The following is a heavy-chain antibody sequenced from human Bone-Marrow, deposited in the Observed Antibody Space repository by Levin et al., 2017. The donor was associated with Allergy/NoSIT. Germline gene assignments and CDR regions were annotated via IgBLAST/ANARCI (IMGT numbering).Heavy chain of an antibody. CDR2: IYSGGNK. V-gene: IGHV3-53*01. J-gene: IGHJ4*02. Sequence: LDCFSHIYSGGNKFYADSVKGRFAISRDFSTNTVYLQMNSLRDEDTALYYCVRATGYGSGWDYFDSWGQGTLVTVSS. D-gene: IGHD6-19*01. CDR3: VRATGYGSGWDYFDS.